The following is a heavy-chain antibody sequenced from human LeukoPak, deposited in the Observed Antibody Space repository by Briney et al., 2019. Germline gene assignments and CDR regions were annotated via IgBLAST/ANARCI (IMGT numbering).Heavy chain of an antibody. V-gene: IGHV4-34*01. CDR2: INHSGGT. CDR3: ARLLPLQGGDV. Sequence: SETLSLTCAVYGASFTGYYWSWFRQPPGEGLEWIGEINHSGGTNYNPSLKSRVTISLGTSNNQFSLKLNSVTAADTAVYYCARLLPLQGGDVWGQGTTVTVSS. J-gene: IGHJ6*02. D-gene: IGHD2-15*01. CDR1: GASFTGYY.